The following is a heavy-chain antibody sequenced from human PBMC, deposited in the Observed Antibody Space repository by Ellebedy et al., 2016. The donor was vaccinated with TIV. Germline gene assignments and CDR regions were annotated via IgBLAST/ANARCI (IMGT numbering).Heavy chain of an antibody. Sequence: GGSLRLSXVASGLTFHNCAMRWVRQAPGKGLEWVSSISIGGAVTHYAESVKGRFTVSRDNSKNTMYLQMNSLRADDTAVYYCAKEGPADSGYYMSFDLWGQGSLVTVSS. CDR1: GLTFHNCA. V-gene: IGHV3-23*01. CDR2: ISIGGAVT. J-gene: IGHJ4*02. CDR3: AKEGPADSGYYMSFDL. D-gene: IGHD5-12*01.